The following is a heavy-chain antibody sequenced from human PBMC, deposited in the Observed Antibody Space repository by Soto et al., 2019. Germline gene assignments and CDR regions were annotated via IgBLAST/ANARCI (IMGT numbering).Heavy chain of an antibody. CDR2: IYYSGRT. D-gene: IGHD2-21*02. J-gene: IGHJ4*02. CDR3: ARQRTTVVTQAYFDH. V-gene: IGHV4-39*01. CDR1: GESISGSSYY. Sequence: LSLTCIVSGESISGSSYYWGWIRQPPGKGLEWIGSIYYSGRTYYNPSFKSRVTISIDTSKNQFSLKLSSVTATDTAVYYCARQRTTVVTQAYFDHWGQGALVTVSS.